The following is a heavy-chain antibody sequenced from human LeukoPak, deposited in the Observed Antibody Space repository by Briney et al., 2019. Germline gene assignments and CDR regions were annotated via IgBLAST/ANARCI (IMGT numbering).Heavy chain of an antibody. CDR1: GFTFSSYS. D-gene: IGHD1-1*01. CDR2: IRSSSSYI. V-gene: IGHV3-21*01. Sequence: GGSLRLSCEASGFTFSSYSMNWVRQAPGKGLEWVSSIRSSSSYIYYADSVKGRFTISRDNAKNSLYLQMNSLRAEDTAVYYCARDRYNWNDDINWFDPWGQGTLVTVSS. CDR3: ARDRYNWNDDINWFDP. J-gene: IGHJ5*02.